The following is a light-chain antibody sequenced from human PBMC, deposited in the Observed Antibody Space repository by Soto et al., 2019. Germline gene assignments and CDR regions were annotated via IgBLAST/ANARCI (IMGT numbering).Light chain of an antibody. V-gene: IGKV3D-15*01. CDR1: QSVSSN. J-gene: IGKJ5*01. CDR3: QQYNNWPIT. CDR2: GAS. Sequence: EIVLTHSPGTLSLSPLERATLXTRSSQSVSSNYLAWYQQKPGQAPRLLISGASSRAADIPDRFSGSGSGTEFALTISSLQSEDFAVYYCQQYNNWPITFGQGTRLENK.